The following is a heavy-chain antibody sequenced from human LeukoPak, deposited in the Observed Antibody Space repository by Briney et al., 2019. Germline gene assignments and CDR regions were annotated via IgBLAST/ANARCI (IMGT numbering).Heavy chain of an antibody. Sequence: SETLSLTCTVSGGSISSYYWSWIRQPPGKGLEWIGYIYYSGSTNYNPSLKSRVTISVDTSKNQFSLKLSSVTAADTAVYYCARGKFWFDTWGQGNMVTVSS. CDR2: IYYSGST. CDR3: ARGKFWFDT. J-gene: IGHJ5*02. V-gene: IGHV4-59*08. CDR1: GGSISSYY. D-gene: IGHD3-10*01.